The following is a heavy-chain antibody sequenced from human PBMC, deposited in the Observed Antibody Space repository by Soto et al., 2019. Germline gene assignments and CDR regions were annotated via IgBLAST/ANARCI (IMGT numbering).Heavy chain of an antibody. CDR2: IYYSGST. D-gene: IGHD2-21*02. CDR1: GGPISSGDYY. J-gene: IGHJ5*02. CDR3: ARVGGRFASSEVVSASWFDP. V-gene: IGHV4-30-4*01. Sequence: PSETLSLTCTVSGGPISSGDYYWSWIRQHPGKGLEWIGYIYYSGSTYYNPSLKSRVTISADKSKNQFSLKLNSVTAADTAAYYCARVGGRFASSEVVSASWFDPWGQGTLVTVSS.